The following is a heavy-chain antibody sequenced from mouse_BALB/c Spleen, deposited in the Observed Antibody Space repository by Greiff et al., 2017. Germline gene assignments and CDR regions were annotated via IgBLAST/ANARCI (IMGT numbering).Heavy chain of an antibody. CDR2: INSNGGST. CDR1: GFTFSSYG. V-gene: IGHV5-6-3*01. D-gene: IGHD4-1*01. CDR3: ARGTGKNYFDY. Sequence: DVMLVESGGGLVQPGGSLKLSCAASGFTFSSYGMSWVRQTPDKRLELVATINSNGGSTYYPDSVKGRFTISRDNAKNTLYLQMSSLKSEDTAMYYCARGTGKNYFDYWGQGTTLTVSS. J-gene: IGHJ2*01.